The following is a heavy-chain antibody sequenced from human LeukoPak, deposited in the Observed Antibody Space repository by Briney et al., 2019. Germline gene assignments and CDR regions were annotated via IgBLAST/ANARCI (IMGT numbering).Heavy chain of an antibody. CDR3: HCSGGNCYTP. CDR1: GFTFSNYA. CDR2: ISGNGGVT. D-gene: IGHD2-15*01. V-gene: IGHV3-23*01. Sequence: GGSLRLSCAASGFTFSNYAMSWVRQAPGKGLEWVSVISGNGGVTYYADSVKGRFTISRENSKNTLYLQMNSLRAEDTAVYYCHCSGGNCYTPWGQGTLVTVSS. J-gene: IGHJ5*02.